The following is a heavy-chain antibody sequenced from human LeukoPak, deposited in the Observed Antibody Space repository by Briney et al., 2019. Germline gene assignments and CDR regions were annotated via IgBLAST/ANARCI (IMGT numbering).Heavy chain of an antibody. V-gene: IGHV1-3*01. CDR2: INAGNGHT. Sequence: ASVKVSCKASGYTFSGYTIHWVRQAPGQRFEWMGWINAGNGHTKYSQNFQGRVTITRDSSANIVYMDVSSLTSEDTAVYYCARGIWSATRVDYYLDNWGRGTLVTVSS. D-gene: IGHD5-24*01. J-gene: IGHJ4*02. CDR3: ARGIWSATRVDYYLDN. CDR1: GYTFSGYT.